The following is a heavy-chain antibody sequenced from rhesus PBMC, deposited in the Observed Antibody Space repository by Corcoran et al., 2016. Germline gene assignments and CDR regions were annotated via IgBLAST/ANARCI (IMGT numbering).Heavy chain of an antibody. CDR3: ARDRREYNSYGLDS. D-gene: IGHD5-36*01. CDR2: IHGNGGNT. CDR1: ATPPSIFW. Sequence: QVHLQGSGPGLVKPSGTLSLTCTVSATPPSIFWWSLIPPALGKGLEWIGEIHGNGGNTNTNPSLKSRVTFSGDVSKSQFSLKMTSVTVADTAVYFCARDRREYNSYGLDSWGQGVVVTVSS. J-gene: IGHJ6*01. V-gene: IGHV4-80*01.